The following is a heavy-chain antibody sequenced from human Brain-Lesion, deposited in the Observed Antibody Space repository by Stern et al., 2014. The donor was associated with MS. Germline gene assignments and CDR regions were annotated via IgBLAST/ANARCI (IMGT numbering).Heavy chain of an antibody. V-gene: IGHV3-30*18. J-gene: IGHJ4*02. CDR3: VKRGITEVRGVRLGDY. CDR2: ISYDGSDT. CDR1: GFTFSSYG. D-gene: IGHD3-10*01. Sequence: VQLVESGGGVVQPGRSLRLTCTAAGFTFSSYGIHWVRQAPGKGLEWGPVISYDGSDTYYAESVKGRFTISRDNSKNTLYLEMRSLRPEDTAVYYCVKRGITEVRGVRLGDYWGPGTLVIVSS.